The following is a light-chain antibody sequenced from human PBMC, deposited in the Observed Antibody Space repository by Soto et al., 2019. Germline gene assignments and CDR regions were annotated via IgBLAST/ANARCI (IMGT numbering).Light chain of an antibody. CDR1: QSISSW. J-gene: IGKJ2*01. CDR3: QQYNSYRYT. CDR2: KAS. V-gene: IGKV1-5*03. Sequence: DIQMTQSPSTLSASVGDRVTITCRASQSISSWLAWYQQKPGKAPTLLIYKASSLRSGVPSRFSGSGSGTEFTLTISSLQPDDFATYYCQQYNSYRYTFGQGTKLEIK.